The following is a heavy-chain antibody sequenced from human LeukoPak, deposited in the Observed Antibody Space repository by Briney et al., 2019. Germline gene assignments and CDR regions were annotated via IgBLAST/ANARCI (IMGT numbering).Heavy chain of an antibody. V-gene: IGHV4-34*01. CDR3: ARTRVVVAVATINDAFDI. Sequence: SETLYLTCAVYGGSFSGYYWSWIRQPPGKGLEWIGEINHSGSTNYNPSLKSRVTISVDTSKNQFSLKLSSVTAADTAVYYCARTRVVVAVATINDAFDIWGQGTMVTVSS. CDR1: GGSFSGYY. J-gene: IGHJ3*02. CDR2: INHSGST. D-gene: IGHD2-15*01.